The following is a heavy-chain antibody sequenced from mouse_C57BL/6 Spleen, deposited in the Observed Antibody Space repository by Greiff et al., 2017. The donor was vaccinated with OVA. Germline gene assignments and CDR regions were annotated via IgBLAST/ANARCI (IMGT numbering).Heavy chain of an antibody. CDR1: GYTFTDYN. J-gene: IGHJ3*01. V-gene: IGHV1-18*01. Sequence: EVQLVESGPELVKPGASVKIPCKASGYTFTDYNMDWVKQSHGKSLEWIGDINPNNGGTIYNQKFKGKATLTVDKSSSTAYMELRSLTSEDTAVYYCARSGTAQAPFAYWGQGTLVTVSA. D-gene: IGHD3-2*02. CDR3: ARSGTAQAPFAY. CDR2: INPNNGGT.